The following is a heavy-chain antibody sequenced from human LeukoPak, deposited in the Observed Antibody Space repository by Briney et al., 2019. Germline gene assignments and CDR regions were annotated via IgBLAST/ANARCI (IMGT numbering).Heavy chain of an antibody. CDR3: ARSDDPDAFDI. CDR1: GYSFTSYW. Sequence: GESLKISCQGSGYSFTSYWIGWVRQMPGKGPEWMGIIYPGDSDTRYSPSFQGQVTISADKSISTAYLQWSSLKASDTAMYCCARSDDPDAFDIWGQGTMVTVSS. J-gene: IGHJ3*02. CDR2: IYPGDSDT. V-gene: IGHV5-51*01.